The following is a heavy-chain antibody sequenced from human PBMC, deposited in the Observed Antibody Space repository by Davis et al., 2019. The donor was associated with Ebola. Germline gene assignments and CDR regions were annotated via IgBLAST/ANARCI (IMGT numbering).Heavy chain of an antibody. CDR2: INSDGSST. J-gene: IGHJ6*02. Sequence: HTGGSLRLSCAASGFTFDDYAMTWVRQAPGKGLVWVSRINSDGSSTSYADSVKGRFTISRDNAKNTLYLQMNSLRAEDTAVYYCARDYGPFLGMDVWGQGTTVTVSS. V-gene: IGHV3-74*01. D-gene: IGHD3-3*01. CDR3: ARDYGPFLGMDV. CDR1: GFTFDDYA.